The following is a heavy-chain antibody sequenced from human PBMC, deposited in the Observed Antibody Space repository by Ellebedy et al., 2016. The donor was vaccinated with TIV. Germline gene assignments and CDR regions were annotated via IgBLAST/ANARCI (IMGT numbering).Heavy chain of an antibody. V-gene: IGHV3-53*01. CDR3: ARDFDS. J-gene: IGHJ4*02. CDR2: IYVNDMT. CDR1: GFTVSSNY. Sequence: PGGSLRPSCAPSGFTVSSNYMSWAPQAPGKALKWVSIIYVNDMTYYTDSVRARFTISRDNAKNSLSLQMDSLRAEDTAVYYCARDFDSWGQGNLVTVSS.